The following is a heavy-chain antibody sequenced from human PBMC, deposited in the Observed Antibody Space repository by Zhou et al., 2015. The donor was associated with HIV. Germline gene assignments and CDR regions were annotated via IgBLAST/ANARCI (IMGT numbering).Heavy chain of an antibody. D-gene: IGHD3-16*01. Sequence: EVQLVESGGGLVQPGRSLRLSCVGSGLTLHGYAMHWVRQVPGKGLVWVARIDGEGRKTSYGDSVKGRFTISRDNAKNTVYLQMNSLRGEDTALYYCARGLFGASVGHDCWGQGTLVTGLL. CDR1: GLTLHGYA. CDR2: IDGEGRKT. CDR3: ARGLFGASVGHDC. V-gene: IGHV3-9*01. J-gene: IGHJ4*02.